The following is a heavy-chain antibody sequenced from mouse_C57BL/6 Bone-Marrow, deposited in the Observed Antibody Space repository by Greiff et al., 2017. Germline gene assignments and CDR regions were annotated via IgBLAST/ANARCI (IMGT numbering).Heavy chain of an antibody. CDR3: AVGTFAY. J-gene: IGHJ3*01. CDR2: INYDGSST. V-gene: IGHV5-16*01. D-gene: IGHD1-1*01. CDR1: GFTFSDYY. Sequence: EVQVVESEGGLVQPGSSMKLSCTASGFTFSDYYMAWVRQVPEKGLEWVANINYDGSSTYYLDSLKSRFIISRDNAKNILYLQMSSLKSEDTATYYCAVGTFAYWGQGTLVTVSA.